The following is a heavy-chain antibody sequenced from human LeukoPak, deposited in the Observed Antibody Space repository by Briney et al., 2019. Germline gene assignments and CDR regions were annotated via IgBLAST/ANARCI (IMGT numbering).Heavy chain of an antibody. CDR2: IYYSGST. J-gene: IGHJ5*02. CDR1: GGSISSGGYY. V-gene: IGHV4-31*03. Sequence: PSQTLSLTCTVSGGSISSGGYYWSWLRQHPGKGLERIGYIYYSGSTYYNPSLKSRVTISVDTSKNQFSLKLSSVTAADTAVYYCARDGGRDYYGSGSYLNWFDPWGQGTLVTVSS. CDR3: ARDGGRDYYGSGSYLNWFDP. D-gene: IGHD3-10*01.